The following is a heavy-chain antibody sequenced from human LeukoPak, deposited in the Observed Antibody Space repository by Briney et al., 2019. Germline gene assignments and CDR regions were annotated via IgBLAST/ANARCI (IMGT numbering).Heavy chain of an antibody. V-gene: IGHV3-7*04. J-gene: IGHJ4*02. CDR3: ARDCCASGSHDY. D-gene: IGHD3-10*01. CDR2: INQDGSVE. Sequence: GGSLRLSCAASGFTFSIYWMSWVRQAPGEGLEWVANINQDGSVEHYVDSVKGRFTISRDNTKNSLYLQMNTLRAEDTAVYYCARDCCASGSHDYWGQGALVTVSS. CDR1: GFTFSIYW.